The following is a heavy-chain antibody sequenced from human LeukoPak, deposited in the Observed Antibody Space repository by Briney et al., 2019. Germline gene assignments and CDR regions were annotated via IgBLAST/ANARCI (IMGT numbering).Heavy chain of an antibody. J-gene: IGHJ4*02. CDR2: ISGSGGST. Sequence: PGGSLRLSCAASGFTFSSYAMSWVRQAPGKGLEWVSAISGSGGSTYYADSVKGRFTISRDNSKNTLYLQMNSLRAEDTAVYYCAKAIVGATRGGYFDYWGQGTLVTVSS. CDR1: GFTFSSYA. CDR3: AKAIVGATRGGYFDY. V-gene: IGHV3-23*01. D-gene: IGHD1-26*01.